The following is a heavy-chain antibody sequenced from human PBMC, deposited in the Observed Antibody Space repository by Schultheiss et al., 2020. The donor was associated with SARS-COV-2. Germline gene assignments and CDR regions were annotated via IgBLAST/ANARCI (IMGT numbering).Heavy chain of an antibody. Sequence: GGSLRLSCAASGFTFSSYAMHWVRQAPGKGLEWVAVISYDGSNKYYADSVKGRFTISRDNSKNTLYLQMNSLRAEDTAVYYCARDRIPGVGAFDIWGQGTVVTVSS. CDR3: ARDRIPGVGAFDI. J-gene: IGHJ3*02. CDR2: ISYDGSNK. CDR1: GFTFSSYA. D-gene: IGHD3-10*01. V-gene: IGHV3-30*01.